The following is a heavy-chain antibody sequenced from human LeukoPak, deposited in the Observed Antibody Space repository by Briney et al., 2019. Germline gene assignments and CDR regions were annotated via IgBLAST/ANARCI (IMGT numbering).Heavy chain of an antibody. CDR2: ISSGSSYL. CDR1: GFIFSAYS. V-gene: IGHV3-21*01. CDR3: AREIARIVSDYYYGMDV. Sequence: GGSLRLSCAASGFIFSAYSMNWVRQAPGKGLEWVSSISSGSSYLYYADSAKGRFTISRDNAKNSLYLQMNSLRAEDTAVYYCAREIARIVSDYYYGMDVWGQGTTVTVSS. D-gene: IGHD1-26*01. J-gene: IGHJ6*02.